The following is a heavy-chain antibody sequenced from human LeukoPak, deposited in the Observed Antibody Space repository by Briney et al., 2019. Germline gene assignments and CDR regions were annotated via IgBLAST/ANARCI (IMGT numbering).Heavy chain of an antibody. D-gene: IGHD3-9*01. CDR3: ARNASGTGYTA. CDR2: ISSSSSYI. CDR1: GFTFSSYS. Sequence: PGGSLRLSCAASGFTFSSYSMNWVRQAPGKGLEWVSSISSSSSYIYYADSVKGRFTISRDNAKNSLYLQMNSLTSEDTAVYFCARNASGTGYTAWGQGTLVTVSS. J-gene: IGHJ4*02. V-gene: IGHV3-21*04.